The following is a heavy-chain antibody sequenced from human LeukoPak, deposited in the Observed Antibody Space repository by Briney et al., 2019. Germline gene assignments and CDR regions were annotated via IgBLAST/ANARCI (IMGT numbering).Heavy chain of an antibody. Sequence: ASVKVSCKASGYTFTSYAMNWVRQAPGQGLEWMGIINPSGGNTNYAQKFQGRVTMTRDTSTSTVYMELSSLRSGDTAVYYCARFAVHRRLAVAGQFGLDYWGQGTLVTVSS. CDR1: GYTFTSYA. CDR3: ARFAVHRRLAVAGQFGLDY. D-gene: IGHD6-19*01. J-gene: IGHJ4*02. CDR2: INPSGGNT. V-gene: IGHV1-46*01.